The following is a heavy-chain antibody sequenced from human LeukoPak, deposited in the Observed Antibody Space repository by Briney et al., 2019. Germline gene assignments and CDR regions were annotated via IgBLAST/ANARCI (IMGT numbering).Heavy chain of an antibody. V-gene: IGHV3-33*01. Sequence: SGRSQRLSCAASGFTFSSSGMHWVRQAPGKGLEWVAVIWNDGGNKDYADSVKGRLTISRDNSKNTLYLQMNSLRAEDTAVYYCARVRCSGGSCFSEWYFDLWGRGTLVTVSS. CDR1: GFTFSSSG. CDR2: IWNDGGNK. J-gene: IGHJ2*01. D-gene: IGHD2-15*01. CDR3: ARVRCSGGSCFSEWYFDL.